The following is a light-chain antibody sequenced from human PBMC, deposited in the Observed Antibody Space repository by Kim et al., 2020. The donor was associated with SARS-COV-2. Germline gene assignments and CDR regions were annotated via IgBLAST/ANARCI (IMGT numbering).Light chain of an antibody. V-gene: IGKV3-11*01. CDR3: QQRSNWPWT. CDR1: QSVGTY. Sequence: LSPGESASLSCWASQSVGTYLAWYQHKPGQAPRLLIHDVSDRATGIPARFRGSGSGTDFTLTISSLEPEDFAVYYCQQRSNWPWTFGQGTKVDIK. CDR2: DVS. J-gene: IGKJ1*01.